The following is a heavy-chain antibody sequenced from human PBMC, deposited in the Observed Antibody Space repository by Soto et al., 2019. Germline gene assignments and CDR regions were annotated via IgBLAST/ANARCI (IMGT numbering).Heavy chain of an antibody. CDR2: ISWNSGSI. Sequence: LRLSCAASGFTFDDYAMHWVRQVPGKGLEWVSGISWNSGSIGYADSVKGRFTISRDNAKNSLYLQMNSLRAADTALYYCEKDYMWGGSTTSYYFDFWGQGSLVNVSS. CDR3: EKDYMWGGSTTSYYFDF. V-gene: IGHV3-9*01. D-gene: IGHD3-10*01. J-gene: IGHJ4*02. CDR1: GFTFDDYA.